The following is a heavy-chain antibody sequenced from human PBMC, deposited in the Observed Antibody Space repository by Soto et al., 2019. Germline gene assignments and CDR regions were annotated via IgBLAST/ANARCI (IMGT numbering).Heavy chain of an antibody. CDR2: MYNTGST. CDR3: ARDLWGYCGTDCYPLDV. J-gene: IGHJ6*02. D-gene: IGHD2-21*02. CDR1: GGSISGYY. V-gene: IGHV4-59*01. Sequence: SETLSLTCTVSGGSISGYYWSWIRQPPGKGLEWIGYMYNTGSTVYNPSFKSRVTITVDTSKNQFSLKLNSVTAADTAVYYCARDLWGYCGTDCYPLDVWGQGTTVTVS.